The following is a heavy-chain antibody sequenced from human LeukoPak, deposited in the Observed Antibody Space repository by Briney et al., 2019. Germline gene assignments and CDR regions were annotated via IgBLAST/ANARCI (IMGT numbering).Heavy chain of an antibody. CDR3: TTEEMVVTAIDY. CDR1: GFTFSNAW. D-gene: IGHD2-21*02. Sequence: GGSLRLSCAASGFTFSNAWMSWVRQAPGKGLEWVGRIKSKTDGGTTDYAAPVKGRFTISRDDSKNTVYLQMNSLKTEDTAVYYCTTEEMVVTAIDYWGQGTLVTVSS. V-gene: IGHV3-15*01. J-gene: IGHJ4*02. CDR2: IKSKTDGGTT.